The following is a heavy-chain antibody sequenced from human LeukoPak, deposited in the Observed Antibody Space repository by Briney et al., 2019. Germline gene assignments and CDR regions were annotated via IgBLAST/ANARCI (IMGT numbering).Heavy chain of an antibody. J-gene: IGHJ4*02. CDR2: IYTSGST. CDR1: GGSISSGSYY. D-gene: IGHD3-10*01. CDR3: ARALWFGELPLPLDY. V-gene: IGHV4-61*02. Sequence: SETLSLTCTVSGGSISSGSYYWSWIRQPAGKGLEWIGRIYTSGSTNYNPSLKSRVTISVDTSKNQFSLKLSSVTAADTAVYFCARALWFGELPLPLDYWGQGTLVTVSS.